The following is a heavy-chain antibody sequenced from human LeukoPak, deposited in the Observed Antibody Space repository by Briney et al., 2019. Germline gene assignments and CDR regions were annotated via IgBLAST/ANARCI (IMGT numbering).Heavy chain of an antibody. D-gene: IGHD4-17*01. CDR1: GGSFSGYY. CDR2: INHSGST. CDR3: AREYGDYGGYYYYYMDV. J-gene: IGHJ6*03. Sequence: PSETLSLTCAVYGGSFSGYYWSWIRQPPGKGLEWIGEINHSGSTNYNPSLKSRVTISVDTSKNQFSLKLGSVTAADTAVYYCAREYGDYGGYYYYYMDVWGKGTTVTVSS. V-gene: IGHV4-34*01.